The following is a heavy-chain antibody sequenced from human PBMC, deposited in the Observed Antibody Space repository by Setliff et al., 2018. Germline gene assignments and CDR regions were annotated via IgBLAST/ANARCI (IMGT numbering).Heavy chain of an antibody. CDR2: ISAYNGNT. V-gene: IGHV1-18*01. J-gene: IGHJ4*02. D-gene: IGHD3-9*01. CDR1: GYTFTSYG. Sequence: ASVKVSCKASGYTFTSYGISWVRQAPGQGLEWMGWISAYNGNTNYAQKLQGRVTMTTDTSTSTAYMELSSLRSEDTAVYYCATGSPLRYFDWSPGGYWGQGTLVTVSS. CDR3: ATGSPLRYFDWSPGGY.